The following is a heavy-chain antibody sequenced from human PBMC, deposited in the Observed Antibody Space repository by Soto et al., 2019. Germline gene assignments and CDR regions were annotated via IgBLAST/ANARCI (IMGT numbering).Heavy chain of an antibody. CDR2: ISSSSSYI. CDR1: GFTFSSYS. V-gene: IGHV3-21*01. CDR3: ARTVVPAAIFRNWFDP. D-gene: IGHD2-2*01. Sequence: PGGSLRLSCAASGFTFSSYSMNWVRQAPGKGLEWVSSISSSSSYIYYADSVKGRFTISRGNAKNSLYLQMNSLRAEDTAVYYCARTVVPAAIFRNWFDPRGQGTLVTVSS. J-gene: IGHJ5*02.